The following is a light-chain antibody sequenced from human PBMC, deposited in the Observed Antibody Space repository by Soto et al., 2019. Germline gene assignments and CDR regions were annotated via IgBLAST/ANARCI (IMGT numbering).Light chain of an antibody. CDR2: SNN. Sequence: QSVLTQPPSASGAPGQTVTLSCSGSPSNIGSNYVYWYQHLPGTAPKLLIYSNNQRPSGVPDRFSGSKSGTSGSLAISGLRSEDDADYYCAAWEDSVNLWLFGGGTKRTVL. CDR1: PSNIGSNY. V-gene: IGLV1-47*02. CDR3: AAWEDSVNLWL. J-gene: IGLJ3*02.